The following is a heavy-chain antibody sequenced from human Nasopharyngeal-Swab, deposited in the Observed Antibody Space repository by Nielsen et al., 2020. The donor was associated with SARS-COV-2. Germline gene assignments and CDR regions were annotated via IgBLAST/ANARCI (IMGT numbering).Heavy chain of an antibody. CDR2: IWYDGSNK. V-gene: IGHV3-33*06. Sequence: LSLTCAASGFTFSSYGMHWVRQAPGKGLEWVAVIWYDGSNKYYADSVKGRFTISRDNSKNTLYLQMNSLRAEDTAVYYCAKDRTILGYCSSTSCYAFDIWGQGTMVTVSS. J-gene: IGHJ3*02. CDR1: GFTFSSYG. CDR3: AKDRTILGYCSSTSCYAFDI. D-gene: IGHD2-2*01.